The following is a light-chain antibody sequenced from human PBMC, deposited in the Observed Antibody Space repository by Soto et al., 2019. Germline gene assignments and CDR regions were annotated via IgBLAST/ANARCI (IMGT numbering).Light chain of an antibody. V-gene: IGKV3-15*01. Sequence: EIVMTQSPATLSVSPGERASLSCRASQSVGSNLAWYQQTAGQAPRLLIYGASTRATGIPARFSGSGSGTDFTPTISSLQSEDFPVYSCQQYTNWPSTVGQGTKLEIK. J-gene: IGKJ2*01. CDR3: QQYTNWPST. CDR1: QSVGSN. CDR2: GAS.